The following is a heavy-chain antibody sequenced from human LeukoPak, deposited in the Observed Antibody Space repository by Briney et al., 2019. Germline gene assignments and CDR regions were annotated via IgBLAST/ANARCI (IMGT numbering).Heavy chain of an antibody. J-gene: IGHJ3*02. CDR1: GFTVSDYA. V-gene: IGHV3-23*01. Sequence: GGSLRLSCAASGFTVSDYAMSWVRQAPGKGLEWVSSIGIGGSTAYADSVRGRFTISRDTSKSTLYLQMTSLSAQDTPVYYCARQFYYAASGPYYDVLNIWGQGTMVTVSS. D-gene: IGHD3-22*01. CDR3: ARQFYYAASGPYYDVLNI. CDR2: IGIGGST.